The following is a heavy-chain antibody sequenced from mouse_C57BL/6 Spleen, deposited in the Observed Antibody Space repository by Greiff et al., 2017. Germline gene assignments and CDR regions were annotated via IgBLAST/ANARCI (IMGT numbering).Heavy chain of an antibody. CDR3: ARRGIYYDYDAYFDD. D-gene: IGHD2-4*01. CDR1: GYTFTSYW. CDR2: IHPNSGST. Sequence: VQLQQPGAELVKPGASVKLSCKASGYTFTSYWMHWVKQRPGQGLEWIGMIHPNSGSTNYNEKFKSKATLSVDKSSSTAYMQLSSRTSEDAAVYYWARRGIYYDYDAYFDDWGQGTTLTVSS. J-gene: IGHJ2*01. V-gene: IGHV1-64*01.